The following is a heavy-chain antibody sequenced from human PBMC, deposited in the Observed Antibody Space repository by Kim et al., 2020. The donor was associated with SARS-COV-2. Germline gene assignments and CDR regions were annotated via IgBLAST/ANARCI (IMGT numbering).Heavy chain of an antibody. D-gene: IGHD2-8*01. Sequence: ANSVKGRFTSSRDNSKNTLYLQMNSLRAEDTAVYYCAKGSTNNPWFRFDYWGQGTLVTVSS. V-gene: IGHV3-23*01. J-gene: IGHJ4*02. CDR3: AKGSTNNPWFRFDY.